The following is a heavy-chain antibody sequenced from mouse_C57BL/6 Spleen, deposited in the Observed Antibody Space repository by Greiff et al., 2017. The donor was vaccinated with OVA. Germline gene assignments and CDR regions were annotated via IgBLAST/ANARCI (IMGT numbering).Heavy chain of an antibody. Sequence: VQLQQSGAELVRPGASVTLSCKASGYTFTDYEMHWVKQTPVHGLEWIGAIDPETGGTAYNQKFKGKAILTADKSSSTAYMELRSLTSEDSAVYYCTRKSNYGWFAYWGQGTLVTVSA. J-gene: IGHJ3*01. CDR2: IDPETGGT. CDR3: TRKSNYGWFAY. V-gene: IGHV1-15*01. CDR1: GYTFTDYE. D-gene: IGHD2-5*01.